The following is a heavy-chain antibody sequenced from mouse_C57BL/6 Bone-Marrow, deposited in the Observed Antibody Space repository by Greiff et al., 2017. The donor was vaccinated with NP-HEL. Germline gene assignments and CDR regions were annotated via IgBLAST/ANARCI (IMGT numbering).Heavy chain of an antibody. D-gene: IGHD2-4*01. Sequence: DVQLQESGPGLVKPSQSLSLTCSVTGYSITSGYYWNWIRQFPGNKLEWMGYISYDGSNNYNPSLKNRISITRDTSKNQFFLKLNSVTTEDTATYYCARDFGYDYDVFAYWGQGTLVTVSA. CDR2: ISYDGSN. V-gene: IGHV3-6*01. J-gene: IGHJ3*01. CDR3: ARDFGYDYDVFAY. CDR1: GYSITSGYY.